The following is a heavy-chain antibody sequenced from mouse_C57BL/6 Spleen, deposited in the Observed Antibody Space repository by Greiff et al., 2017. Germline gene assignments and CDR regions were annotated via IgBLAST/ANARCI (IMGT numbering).Heavy chain of an antibody. V-gene: IGHV1-72*01. CDR2: IDPNSGGT. J-gene: IGHJ4*01. CDR3: AREGYYGSHYYAMDY. CDR1: GYTFTSYW. D-gene: IGHD1-1*01. Sequence: VKLQQPGAELVKPGASVKLSCKASGYTFTSYWMHWVKQRPGRGLEWIGRIDPNSGGTKYTEKFKSKATLTVDKPSSTAYMQLSSLTSEDSAVYYCAREGYYGSHYYAMDYWGQGTSVTVSS.